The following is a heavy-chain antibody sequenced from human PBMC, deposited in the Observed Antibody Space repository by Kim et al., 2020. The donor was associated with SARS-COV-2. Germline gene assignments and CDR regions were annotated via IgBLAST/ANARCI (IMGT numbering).Heavy chain of an antibody. CDR3: AKDTYRWFREGWFDP. CDR2: ISGSGGST. V-gene: IGHV3-23*01. D-gene: IGHD3-10*01. Sequence: GGSLRLSCAASGFTFSSYAMSWVRQAPGKGLEWVSAISGSGGSTYYADSVKGRFTISRDNSKNTLYLQMNSLRAEDTAVYYCAKDTYRWFREGWFDPWGQGTLVTVSS. J-gene: IGHJ5*02. CDR1: GFTFSSYA.